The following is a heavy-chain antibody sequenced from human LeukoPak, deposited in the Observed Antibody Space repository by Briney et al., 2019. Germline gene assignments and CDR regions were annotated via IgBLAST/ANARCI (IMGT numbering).Heavy chain of an antibody. CDR3: ARDSGVLYFDY. D-gene: IGHD1-26*01. Sequence: GGSLRLSCAAPGFTFSSYWMSWVRQAPGKGLEWVANIKQDRSEKYYVDSVKGRFTISRDNAKNSLYLQMNSLRAEDTAVYYCARDSGVLYFDYWGQGILVTVSS. J-gene: IGHJ4*02. CDR1: GFTFSSYW. CDR2: IKQDRSEK. V-gene: IGHV3-7*01.